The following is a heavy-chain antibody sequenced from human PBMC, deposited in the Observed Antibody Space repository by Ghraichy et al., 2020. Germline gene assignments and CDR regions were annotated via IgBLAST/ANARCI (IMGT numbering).Heavy chain of an antibody. CDR3: AKGGLGPGYSYGPNSYFDY. V-gene: IGHV3-9*01. CDR1: GFTFDDYA. CDR2: ISWNSGSI. Sequence: GGSLRLSCAASGFTFDDYAMHWVRQAPGKGLEWVSGISWNSGSIGYADSVKGRFTISRDNAKNSLYLQMNSLRAEDTALYYCAKGGLGPGYSYGPNSYFDYWSQGTLVTVSS. D-gene: IGHD5-18*01. J-gene: IGHJ4*02.